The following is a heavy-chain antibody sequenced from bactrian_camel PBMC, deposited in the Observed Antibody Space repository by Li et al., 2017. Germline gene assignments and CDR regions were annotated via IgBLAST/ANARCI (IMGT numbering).Heavy chain of an antibody. V-gene: IGHV3S55*01. D-gene: IGHD5*01. J-gene: IGHJ4*01. Sequence: HVQLVESGGGSVQAGGSLRLSCAASGYRYANCCMGWFRQASGKEREGVAFITSEGVLSVADSLKGRFTVSRDHAKATLDLEMNTLKPEDTALYYCAYDLPRYCDLKVRTTRTRKYGQGTQVTVS. CDR1: GYRYANCC. CDR2: ITSEGVL.